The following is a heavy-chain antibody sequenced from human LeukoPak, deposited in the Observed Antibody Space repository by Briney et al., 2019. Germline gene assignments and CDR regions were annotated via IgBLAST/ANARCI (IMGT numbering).Heavy chain of an antibody. J-gene: IGHJ4*02. CDR2: ISTDGSST. CDR1: GFTFSSYW. Sequence: GGSLRLSCAASGFTFSSYWMHWVRQAPGKGLVWVSLISTDGSSTRYADSVKGRFTISRDNAKNTLYVQMNSLRAEDTAFYYCAKDNRRHYTSGPNPDSLHWGQGALVTVSS. CDR3: AKDNRRHYTSGPNPDSLH. D-gene: IGHD6-19*01. V-gene: IGHV3-74*01.